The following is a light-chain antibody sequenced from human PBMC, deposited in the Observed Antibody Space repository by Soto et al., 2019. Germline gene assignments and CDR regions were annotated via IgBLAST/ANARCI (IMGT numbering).Light chain of an antibody. CDR2: ATS. V-gene: IGKV3-15*01. Sequence: IVMTQSPATLSVSPGERATLSCRASQSVSSNLAWYHQKPGQAPRLLIYATSTLQTGVPSRFTGRGFGTEFTLTSSSLQPEDFGTYFCQQTYFSQFTFGPGTKVDIK. J-gene: IGKJ3*01. CDR1: QSVSSN. CDR3: QQTYFSQFT.